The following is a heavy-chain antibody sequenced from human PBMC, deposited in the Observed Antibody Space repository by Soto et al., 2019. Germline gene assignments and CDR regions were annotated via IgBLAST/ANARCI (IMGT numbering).Heavy chain of an antibody. CDR1: GFSLSTSGVG. CDR2: IYWDDDK. Sequence: QITLKESGPTLVKPTQTLTLTCTFSGFSLSTSGVGVGWIRQPPGKALEWLALIYWDDDKRYSPSLKSRLTITKDTSKKQVVLTVANMDPVDTATYYCAHRGYDSSGYYLFDYWGQGTLVTVSS. CDR3: AHRGYDSSGYYLFDY. D-gene: IGHD3-22*01. V-gene: IGHV2-5*02. J-gene: IGHJ4*02.